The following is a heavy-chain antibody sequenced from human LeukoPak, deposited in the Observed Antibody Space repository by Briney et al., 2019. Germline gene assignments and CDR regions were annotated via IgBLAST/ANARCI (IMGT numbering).Heavy chain of an antibody. V-gene: IGHV3-23*01. J-gene: IGHJ6*02. Sequence: GGSLRLSCAASGFTFSSYEMNWVRQAPGKGLEWVSAISGSADKTYYADSVKGRFTISRDNSKNTLYLQMNSLRAEDTAVYYCAKKYYDILTGYYVQYSAMDVWGQGTTVTVSS. CDR2: ISGSADKT. D-gene: IGHD3-9*01. CDR3: AKKYYDILTGYYVQYSAMDV. CDR1: GFTFSSYE.